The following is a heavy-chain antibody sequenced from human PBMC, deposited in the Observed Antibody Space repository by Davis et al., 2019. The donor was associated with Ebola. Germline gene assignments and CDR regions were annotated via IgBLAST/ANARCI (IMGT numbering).Heavy chain of an antibody. Sequence: GESLKISCAASGFTFSSYEMNWVRQAPGKGLEWVSYISSSGSTIYYADSVKGRFTISRDNAKNSLYLQMNSLRAEDTAVYYCARALGRRDGYNSHYWGQGTLVTVSS. D-gene: IGHD5-24*01. V-gene: IGHV3-48*03. CDR1: GFTFSSYE. CDR3: ARALGRRDGYNSHY. CDR2: ISSSGSTI. J-gene: IGHJ4*02.